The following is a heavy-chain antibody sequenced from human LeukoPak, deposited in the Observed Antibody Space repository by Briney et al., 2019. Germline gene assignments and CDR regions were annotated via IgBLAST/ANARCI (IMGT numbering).Heavy chain of an antibody. V-gene: IGHV3-53*01. CDR1: GFTVSSNY. CDR2: IYSGGST. Sequence: GGSLRLSCAASGFTVSSNYMSWVRQAPGKGLEWVSVIYSGGSTYYADSVKGRFTISRDNAKNSLYLQMNSLRAEDTAVYYCARSRLSSGSGSYYMDVWGKGTTVTVSS. J-gene: IGHJ6*03. CDR3: ARSRLSSGSGSYYMDV. D-gene: IGHD3-10*01.